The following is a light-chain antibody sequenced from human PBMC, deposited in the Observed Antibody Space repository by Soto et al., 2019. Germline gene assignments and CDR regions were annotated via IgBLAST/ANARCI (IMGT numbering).Light chain of an antibody. CDR3: ASYAGINDFWV. CDR1: SSDVGAYNY. Sequence: QSVLTQPPSASGSPGQSVTISCTGTSSDVGAYNYVSWYQQHPDKAPKLMIYEVNQRPSGVPDRFSGSKSGNTASLTVSGLQAEDEADYYCASYAGINDFWVFGGGTQLTVL. J-gene: IGLJ3*02. V-gene: IGLV2-8*01. CDR2: EVN.